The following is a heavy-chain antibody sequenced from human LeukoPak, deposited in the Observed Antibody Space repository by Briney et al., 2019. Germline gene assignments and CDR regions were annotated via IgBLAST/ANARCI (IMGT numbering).Heavy chain of an antibody. V-gene: IGHV3-48*03. D-gene: IGHD3-10*01. J-gene: IGHJ4*02. CDR3: ARDAVRSLTPSYFDY. CDR1: GFTFSSYE. Sequence: GGSLRLSCAASGFTFSSYEMNWVRQAPGKGLEWVSYISSSGSTIYYADSVKGRFTISRDNAKNSLYLQMNSLRAEDTAVYYCARDAVRSLTPSYFDYWGQGTLVTVSS. CDR2: ISSSGSTI.